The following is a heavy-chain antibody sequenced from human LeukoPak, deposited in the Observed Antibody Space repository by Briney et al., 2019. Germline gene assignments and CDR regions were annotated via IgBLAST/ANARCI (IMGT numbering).Heavy chain of an antibody. CDR3: SRHAVGPAPCFDY. D-gene: IGHD2-2*01. V-gene: IGHV4-39*01. J-gene: IGHJ4*02. CDR2: ISYSGSS. CDR1: GGSISSSSYY. Sequence: PSETLSLTCTVSGGSISSSSYYWGWIRQPPGKGLEWVGSISYSGSSYYSSSLKSRVTISVDTSKNQFSLKLSSVTAADTAVYYCSRHAVGPAPCFDYWGQGTLVTVSS.